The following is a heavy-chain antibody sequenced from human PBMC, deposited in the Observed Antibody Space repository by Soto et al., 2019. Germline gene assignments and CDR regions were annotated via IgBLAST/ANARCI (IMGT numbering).Heavy chain of an antibody. V-gene: IGHV1-2*04. CDR2: INPKSGGT. CDR3: ARGDSTDCSNGVCSFFYNHDMDV. CDR1: GYSFTAYY. J-gene: IGHJ6*02. D-gene: IGHD2-8*01. Sequence: ASVKVSCKASGYSFTAYYIHWVRQAPGQGLEWLGRINPKSGGTSTAQKFQGWVTMTTDTSISTASMELTRLTSDDTAIYYCARGDSTDCSNGVCSFFYNHDMDVWGQGTTVTVSS.